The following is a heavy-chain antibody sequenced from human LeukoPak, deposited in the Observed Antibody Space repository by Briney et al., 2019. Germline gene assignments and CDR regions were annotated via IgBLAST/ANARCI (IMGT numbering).Heavy chain of an antibody. V-gene: IGHV4-59*01. CDR3: ARDSSGYYSYFDY. D-gene: IGHD3-22*01. CDR1: GGSISSYY. Sequence: SETLSLTCTVSGGSISSYYWSWIRQPPGKGLEWIGCIYYSGSTNYNPSLKSRVTISVDTSKNQFSLKLSSVTAADTAVYYCARDSSGYYSYFDYWGQGTLVTVSS. J-gene: IGHJ4*02. CDR2: IYYSGST.